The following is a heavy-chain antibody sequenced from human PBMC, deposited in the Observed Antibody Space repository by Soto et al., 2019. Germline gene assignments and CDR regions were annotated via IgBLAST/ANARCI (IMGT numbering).Heavy chain of an antibody. D-gene: IGHD5-12*01. CDR3: ERPTAGYDSRCFDP. CDR1: GGSISSSSYY. V-gene: IGHV4-39*01. Sequence: SETLSLTCTVSGGSISSSSYYWGCIRQPPGKGLEWIGSIYYSGSTYYNPSLKSRVTISVDTSKNQFSLKLSSVTAADTAVYYRERPTAGYDSRCFDPWGQGTLVTVSS. J-gene: IGHJ5*02. CDR2: IYYSGST.